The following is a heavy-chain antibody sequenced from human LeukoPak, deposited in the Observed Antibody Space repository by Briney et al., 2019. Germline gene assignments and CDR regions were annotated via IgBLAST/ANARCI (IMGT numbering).Heavy chain of an antibody. CDR3: ARLYN. J-gene: IGHJ4*02. CDR2: IKQDGSEK. D-gene: IGHD1-1*01. V-gene: IGHV3-7*01. Sequence: GGSLRLSCAASGFTFSSNWMSWVRQAPGKGLEWVANIKQDGSEKYYVDSVKGRFTISRDNAKNSLYLQMNSLRAEDTAVYYCARLYNWGQGTLVTVSS. CDR1: GFTFSSNW.